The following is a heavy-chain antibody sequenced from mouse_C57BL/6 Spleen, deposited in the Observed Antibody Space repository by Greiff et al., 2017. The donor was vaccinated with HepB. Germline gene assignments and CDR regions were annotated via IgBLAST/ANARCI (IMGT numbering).Heavy chain of an antibody. CDR1: GYTFTSYW. Sequence: QVQLKESGAELVKPGASVKLSCKASGYTFTSYWMHWVKQRPGQGLEWIGMIHPNSGSTNYNEKFKSKATLTVDKSSSTAYMQLSSLTSEDSAVYYCAMGYSNYDYYFDYWGQGTTLTVSS. D-gene: IGHD2-5*01. CDR2: IHPNSGST. V-gene: IGHV1-64*01. J-gene: IGHJ2*01. CDR3: AMGYSNYDYYFDY.